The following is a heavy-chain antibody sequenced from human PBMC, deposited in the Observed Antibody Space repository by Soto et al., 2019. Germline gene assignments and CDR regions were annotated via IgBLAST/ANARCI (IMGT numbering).Heavy chain of an antibody. CDR3: ARVVHDYYDSSGEFDY. J-gene: IGHJ4*02. D-gene: IGHD3-22*01. V-gene: IGHV3-21*01. CDR2: ISSSSSYI. CDR1: GFTFSSYS. Sequence: SLRLSCAASGFTFSSYSMNWVRQAPGKGLEWVSSISSSSSYIYYADSVKGRFTISRDNAKNSLYLQMNSLRAEDTAVYYCARVVHDYYDSSGEFDYWGQGTLVTVSS.